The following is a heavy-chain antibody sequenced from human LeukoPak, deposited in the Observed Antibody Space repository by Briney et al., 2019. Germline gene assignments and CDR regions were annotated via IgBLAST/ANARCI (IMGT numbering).Heavy chain of an antibody. V-gene: IGHV3-64*01. J-gene: IGHJ4*02. Sequence: GGSLRLSCAASGFTFSSYAMHWVRQAPGKGLEYVSAISSNGGSTYYANSVKGRFTISRDNAKNSLYLQMNSLRAEDTALYYCAKDMTPGFGELFPFDYWGQGTLVTVSS. CDR1: GFTFSSYA. CDR3: AKDMTPGFGELFPFDY. CDR2: ISSNGGST. D-gene: IGHD3-10*01.